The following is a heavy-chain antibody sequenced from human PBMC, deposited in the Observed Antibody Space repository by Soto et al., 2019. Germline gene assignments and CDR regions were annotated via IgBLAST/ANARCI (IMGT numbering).Heavy chain of an antibody. CDR2: IYYSGST. D-gene: IGHD2-21*02. J-gene: IGHJ4*02. CDR3: ARRVGDLNFDY. CDR1: GGSISSYY. Sequence: TXXLTCTFSGGSISSYYWNWIRQPPGKGLEWIGYIYYSGSTNYNPSLKSRVTISVDTSKNQFSLKLSYVTAADTAVYYCARRVGDLNFDYWGQGTLVTVSS. V-gene: IGHV4-59*08.